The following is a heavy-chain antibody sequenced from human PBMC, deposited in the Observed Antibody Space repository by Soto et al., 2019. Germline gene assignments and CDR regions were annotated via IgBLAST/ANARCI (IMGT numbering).Heavy chain of an antibody. CDR1: GFTFSSYG. Sequence: HPGGSLRLSCAASGFTFSSYGMHWVRQAPGKGLEWVAVIWYDGSNKYYADSVKGRFTISRDNSKNTLYLQMNSLRAEDTAVYYCARDSHSNYPGSYYYYGMDVWGLGTTVTVSS. CDR2: IWYDGSNK. CDR3: ARDSHSNYPGSYYYYGMDV. V-gene: IGHV3-33*01. D-gene: IGHD4-4*01. J-gene: IGHJ6*02.